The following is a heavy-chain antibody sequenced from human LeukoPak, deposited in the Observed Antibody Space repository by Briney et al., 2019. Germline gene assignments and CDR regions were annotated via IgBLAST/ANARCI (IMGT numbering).Heavy chain of an antibody. D-gene: IGHD2-15*01. Sequence: PGGSLRLSCAASGFTFSSYAMSWVRQAPGKGLEWVSAISGSGGSTYYADSVKGRFTISRDNSKNTLYLQMNSLRAEDTAVYYCAKVKLSDASSKSLLFDYWGQGTLVTVSS. CDR3: AKVKLSDASSKSLLFDY. V-gene: IGHV3-23*01. J-gene: IGHJ4*02. CDR1: GFTFSSYA. CDR2: ISGSGGST.